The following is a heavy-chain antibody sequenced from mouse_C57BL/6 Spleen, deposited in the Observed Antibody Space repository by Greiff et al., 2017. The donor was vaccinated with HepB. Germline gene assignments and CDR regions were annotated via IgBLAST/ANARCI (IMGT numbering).Heavy chain of an antibody. CDR1: GYTFTSYG. CDR2: IYPRSGNT. Sequence: VKLMESGAELARPGASVKLSCKASGYTFTSYGISWVKQRTGQGLEWIGEIYPRSGNTYYNEKFKGKATLTADKSSSTAYMELRSLTSEDSAVYFCAREGTRDYWGQGTSVTVSS. V-gene: IGHV1-81*01. CDR3: AREGTRDY. J-gene: IGHJ4*01.